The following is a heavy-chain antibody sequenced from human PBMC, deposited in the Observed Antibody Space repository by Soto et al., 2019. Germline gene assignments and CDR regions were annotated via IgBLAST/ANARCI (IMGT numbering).Heavy chain of an antibody. J-gene: IGHJ4*02. CDR1: GFTFSSYA. CDR2: ISYDGSNK. V-gene: IGHV3-30-3*01. Sequence: GGSLRLSCAASGFTFSSYAMHWVRQAPGKGLEWVAVISYDGSNKYYADSVKGRFTISRDNSKNTLYLQMNSLRAEDTAVYYCARDPYGQEQLGNYFDYWGQGTLVTVSS. CDR3: ARDPYGQEQLGNYFDY. D-gene: IGHD6-13*01.